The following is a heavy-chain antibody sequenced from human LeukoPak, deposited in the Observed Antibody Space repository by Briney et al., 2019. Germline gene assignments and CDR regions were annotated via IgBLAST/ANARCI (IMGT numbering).Heavy chain of an antibody. D-gene: IGHD2-2*01. CDR1: GGSFSGYY. CDR3: ARGVAYCSSTSCYGNWFDP. CDR2: INHSGST. Sequence: SETLSLTCVVYGGSFSGYYWNWIRQPPGKGLEWIGEINHSGSTNYNPSLKSRVTISVGTSKKQFSLKLSSVTAADTAVYYCARGVAYCSSTSCYGNWFDPWGQGTLVTVAS. J-gene: IGHJ5*02. V-gene: IGHV4-34*01.